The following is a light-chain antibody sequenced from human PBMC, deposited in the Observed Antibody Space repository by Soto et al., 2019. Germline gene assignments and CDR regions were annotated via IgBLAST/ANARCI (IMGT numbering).Light chain of an antibody. CDR2: STN. V-gene: IGLV7-43*01. CDR1: TGAVTSSNY. J-gene: IGLJ2*01. Sequence: QAVVTQEPSLTVSPGGTVTLTCAVYTGAVTSSNYPNWFQQKPGQAPRALIYSTNHKYSWTPARFSGSLLGGKAALTLSGVQPEDEADNYCLHYYGGQLGVFGGGTKLTVL. CDR3: LHYYGGQLGV.